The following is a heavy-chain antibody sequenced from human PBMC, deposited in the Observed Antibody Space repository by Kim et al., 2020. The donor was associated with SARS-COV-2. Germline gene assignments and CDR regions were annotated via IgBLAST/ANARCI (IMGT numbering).Heavy chain of an antibody. D-gene: IGHD3-16*02. CDR3: ARMVIADYDYVWGSYRFDY. CDR1: GGTFSSYA. J-gene: IGHJ4*02. CDR2: IIPIFGTA. V-gene: IGHV1-69*13. Sequence: SVKVSCKASGGTFSSYAISWVRQAPGQGLEWMGGIIPIFGTANYAQKFQGRVTITADESTSTAYMELSSLRSEDTAVYYCARMVIADYDYVWGSYRFDYWGQGTLVTVSS.